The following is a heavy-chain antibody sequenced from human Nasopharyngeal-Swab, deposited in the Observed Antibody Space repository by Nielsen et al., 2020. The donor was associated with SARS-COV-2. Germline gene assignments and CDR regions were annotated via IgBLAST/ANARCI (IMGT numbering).Heavy chain of an antibody. D-gene: IGHD6-19*01. V-gene: IGHV4-30-4*01. CDR2: IYYSGST. J-gene: IGHJ4*02. CDR3: ASRIAVASGHYRPFDY. Sequence: WIRQPPGKGLEWIGYIYYSGSTYYNPSLKSRVTISVDTSKNQFSLKLSSVTAPDTAAYYCASRIAVASGHYRPFDYWGQGTLVTVSS.